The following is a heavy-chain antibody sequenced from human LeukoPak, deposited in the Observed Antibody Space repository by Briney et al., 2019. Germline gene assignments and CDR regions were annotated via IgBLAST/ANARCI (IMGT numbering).Heavy chain of an antibody. CDR2: ISYDGSNK. V-gene: IGHV3-30*18. J-gene: IGHJ4*02. CDR1: GFTFSSYG. Sequence: GGSLRLSCEASGFTFSSYGMHWVRQALGKGLEWVAVISYDGSNKYYADSVKGRFTISRDNSKNTLYLQMNSLRAEDTAVYYCAKAGSSSSIDYWGQGTLVTVSS. D-gene: IGHD6-6*01. CDR3: AKAGSSSSIDY.